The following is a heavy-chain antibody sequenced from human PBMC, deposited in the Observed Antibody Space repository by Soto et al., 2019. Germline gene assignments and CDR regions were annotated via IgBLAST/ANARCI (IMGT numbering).Heavy chain of an antibody. CDR2: ISWNSGRK. D-gene: IGHD6-19*01. J-gene: IGHJ4*01. Sequence: EVQLVESGGGLVQPGRSLRLSCAASGFTFDDYGMHWVRQAPGKGLEWVSSISWNSGRKDYADSVKGRFAISRDNAKNSLSLQMTSLRAEDTALYDCVKEAGSSGWYKLLDTWGHGTLFTVSS. V-gene: IGHV3-9*01. CDR1: GFTFDDYG. CDR3: VKEAGSSGWYKLLDT.